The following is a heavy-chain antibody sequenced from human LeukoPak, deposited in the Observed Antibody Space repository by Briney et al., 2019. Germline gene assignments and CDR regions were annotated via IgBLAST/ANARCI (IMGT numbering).Heavy chain of an antibody. CDR2: IWYDGSNK. J-gene: IGHJ6*02. V-gene: IGHV3-33*01. CDR1: GFTFSSYG. D-gene: IGHD4-11*01. Sequence: GSLRLSCAASGFTFSSYGMHWVRQAPGKGLEWVAVIWYDGSNKYYADSVKGRFTISRDNSKNTLYLQMNSLRAEDTAVYYCARGIYSSNGMDVWGQGTTVTVSS. CDR3: ARGIYSSNGMDV.